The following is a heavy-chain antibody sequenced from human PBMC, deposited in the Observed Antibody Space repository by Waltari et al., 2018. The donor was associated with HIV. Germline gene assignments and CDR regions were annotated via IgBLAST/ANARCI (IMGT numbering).Heavy chain of an antibody. J-gene: IGHJ5*02. Sequence: QVQLQESGPGLVKPSQTLSLTCTVPGGSISSGSYYWSWIRQPAGKGLEWIGSIYTSGSTNYNPSLKSLVTISVDTSNDQFSLKLSSVTAADTAVYYCARGKLDNHNWFDPWGQGTLVTVSS. V-gene: IGHV4-61*02. CDR3: ARGKLDNHNWFDP. CDR2: IYTSGST. CDR1: GGSISSGSYY. D-gene: IGHD2-2*03.